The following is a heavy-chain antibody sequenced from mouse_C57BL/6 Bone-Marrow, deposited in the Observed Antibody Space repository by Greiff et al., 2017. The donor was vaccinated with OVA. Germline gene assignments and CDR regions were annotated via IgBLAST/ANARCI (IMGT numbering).Heavy chain of an antibody. CDR3: TTRVTTVVDYYAMDY. D-gene: IGHD1-1*01. Sequence: VQLQQSGAELVRPGASVKLSCTASGFNIKDDYMHWVKQRPEQGLEWIGWIDPENGDTEYASKFQGKATITADTSSNTAYLQLSSLTSEDTAVYYCTTRVTTVVDYYAMDYWGQGTSVTVSS. V-gene: IGHV14-4*01. CDR1: GFNIKDDY. CDR2: IDPENGDT. J-gene: IGHJ4*01.